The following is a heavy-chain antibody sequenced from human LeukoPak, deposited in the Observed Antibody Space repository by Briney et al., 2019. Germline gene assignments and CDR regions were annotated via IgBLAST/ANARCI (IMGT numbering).Heavy chain of an antibody. V-gene: IGHV4-59*01. J-gene: IGHJ4*02. D-gene: IGHD1-26*01. Sequence: SETLSLTCTVSGGSISTYYWGWIRQPPGKGLEWIGYIYYSGSTNYNPSLKSRVTISVDTSKNQFSLKLNSVTAADTAVYYCARGRSGSYYATDYWGQGTLVTVSS. CDR1: GGSISTYY. CDR2: IYYSGST. CDR3: ARGRSGSYYATDY.